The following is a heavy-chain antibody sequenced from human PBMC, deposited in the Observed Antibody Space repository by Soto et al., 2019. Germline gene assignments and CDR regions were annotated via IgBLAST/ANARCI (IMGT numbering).Heavy chain of an antibody. Sequence: QVQLVQSGPEVKKPGASVKVSCKASGYSFSSYSITWVRQAPGQGLEWMGWISAYSGNTHFAQNFQDRVILTTDTSTNTAYMELRSLKSDDTAIYYCARERGGFDYFDYWGQETQVTVSS. CDR2: ISAYSGNT. CDR1: GYSFSSYS. CDR3: ARERGGFDYFDY. V-gene: IGHV1-18*01. J-gene: IGHJ4*02. D-gene: IGHD5-12*01.